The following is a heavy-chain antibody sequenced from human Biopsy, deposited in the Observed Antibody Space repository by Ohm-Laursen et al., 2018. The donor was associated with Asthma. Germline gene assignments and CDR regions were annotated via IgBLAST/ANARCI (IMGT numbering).Heavy chain of an antibody. CDR1: GFTVSRDH. Sequence: SLRLSCAASGFTVSRDHMFWVRQAPGKGLEGVSVIYSGGTSHTADSVRGRSTISRDFSKNTLHLQMHSLRVEDTAVYYCARGDSSGWSHYYFDYWGQGTLVTVSS. V-gene: IGHV3-53*01. J-gene: IGHJ4*02. CDR2: IYSGGTS. CDR3: ARGDSSGWSHYYFDY. D-gene: IGHD6-19*01.